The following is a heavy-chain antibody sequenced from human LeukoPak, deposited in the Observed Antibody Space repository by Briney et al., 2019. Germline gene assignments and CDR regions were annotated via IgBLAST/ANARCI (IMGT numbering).Heavy chain of an antibody. V-gene: IGHV3-23*01. D-gene: IGHD3-22*01. J-gene: IGHJ3*02. CDR2: ISGSGGST. CDR1: GFTFSSYA. Sequence: GGSLRLSCAASGFTFSSYAMSWVRQAPGKGLEWVSAISGSGGSTYYADSVKGRFTISRDNSKNTLYLQMNSLRAEDTAVYYCARGGGYYDSSGDAFDIWGQGTMVTVSS. CDR3: ARGGGYYDSSGDAFDI.